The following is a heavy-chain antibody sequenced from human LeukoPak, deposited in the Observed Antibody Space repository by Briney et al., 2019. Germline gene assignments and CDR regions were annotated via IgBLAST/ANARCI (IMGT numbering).Heavy chain of an antibody. CDR2: ISGSGGST. V-gene: IGHV3-23*01. J-gene: IGHJ4*02. CDR3: AKGVFYDILTGYYFDY. Sequence: GGSLRLSCAASGFTLGTYAMSWVRQAPGKGLEWVSAISGSGGSTYYADSVKGRFTISRDNSKNTLYLQMNSLRAEDTAVYYCAKGVFYDILTGYYFDYWGQGTLVTVSS. D-gene: IGHD3-9*01. CDR1: GFTLGTYA.